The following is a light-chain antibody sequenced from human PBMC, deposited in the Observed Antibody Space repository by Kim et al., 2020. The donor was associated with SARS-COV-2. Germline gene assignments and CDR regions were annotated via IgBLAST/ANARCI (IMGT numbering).Light chain of an antibody. J-gene: IGLJ1*01. CDR3: AAWDENLNGYV. Sequence: GQSVPISCSGSASNSGRYSVSWYQHVPGTAPKLLIYRNVQRPSGVLDRFSGSKSGTSASLAISGLRSEDEAEYFCAAWDENLNGYVFGSGTKVTVL. CDR2: RNV. CDR1: ASNSGRYS. V-gene: IGLV1-47*01.